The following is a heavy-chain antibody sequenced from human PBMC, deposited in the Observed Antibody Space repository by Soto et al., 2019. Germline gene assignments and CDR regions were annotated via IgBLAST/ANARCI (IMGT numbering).Heavy chain of an antibody. J-gene: IGHJ4*02. V-gene: IGHV4-4*02. CDR1: GDSISSNNW. Sequence: QVQLQESGPGLVKPSGTLSLTCTVSGDSISSNNWWNWVRQPPGKGLEWIGEIYHSGSTNYNPSLSSRVIISGETSNNQFSLRLSSVTAADTAIYYCARGLSLVVAGNRLGLPDYWGQGTLVTVSS. CDR3: ARGLSLVVAGNRLGLPDY. CDR2: IYHSGST. D-gene: IGHD6-19*01.